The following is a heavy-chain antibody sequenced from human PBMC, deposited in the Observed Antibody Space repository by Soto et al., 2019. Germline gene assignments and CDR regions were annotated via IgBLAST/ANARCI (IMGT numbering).Heavy chain of an antibody. Sequence: QVQLVESGGGLVKPGGSLRLSCAASGFSFSDYYMTWIRQPPGKGLEWVSYISSRASTIYYADSLKGRFTISRDNAKNSLYLQRNGLRAKNRAVYYCAREKDDYRGNTYLDYWGQGTLFTVSS. J-gene: IGHJ4*02. V-gene: IGHV3-11*01. CDR3: AREKDDYRGNTYLDY. CDR1: GFSFSDYY. D-gene: IGHD4-17*01. CDR2: ISSRASTI.